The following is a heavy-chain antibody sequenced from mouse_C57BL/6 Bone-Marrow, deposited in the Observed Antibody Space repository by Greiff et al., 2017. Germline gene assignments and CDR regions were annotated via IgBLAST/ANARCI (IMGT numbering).Heavy chain of an antibody. CDR3: ARQGVRRGFAY. D-gene: IGHD2-14*01. V-gene: IGHV1-50*01. CDR1: GYTFTSYW. J-gene: IGHJ3*01. Sequence: QVQLQQPGAELVKPGASVKLSCKASGYTFTSYWMQWVKQRPGQGLEWIGEIDPSDSYTNYNQKFKGKATLTVDTSSSTAYMQLSSLTSEDSAVYYCARQGVRRGFAYWGQGTLVTVSA. CDR2: IDPSDSYT.